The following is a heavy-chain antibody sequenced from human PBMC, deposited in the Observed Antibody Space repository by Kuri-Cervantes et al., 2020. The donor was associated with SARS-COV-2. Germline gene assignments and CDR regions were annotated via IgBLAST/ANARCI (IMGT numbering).Heavy chain of an antibody. D-gene: IGHD7-27*01. CDR1: GGSISSGSYY. CDR2: IYTSGST. J-gene: IGHJ6*03. V-gene: IGHV4-61*02. Sequence: LRLSCTVSGGSISSGSYYWSWIRQPAGKGLEWIGRIYTSGSTNYNPSLKSRVTISVDTSKNQFSLKLSSVTAADTAVYYCARTQLGMNMDVWGKGTTVTVSS. CDR3: ARTQLGMNMDV.